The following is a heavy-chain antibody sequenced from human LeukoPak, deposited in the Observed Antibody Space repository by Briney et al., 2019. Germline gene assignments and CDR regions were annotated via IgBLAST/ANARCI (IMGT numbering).Heavy chain of an antibody. V-gene: IGHV3-7*04. CDR2: IKQDGSEK. CDR3: ARDRGLTVYYYYGMDV. CDR1: GFSFSSYW. J-gene: IGHJ6*02. D-gene: IGHD2-21*02. Sequence: PGGSLRLSCAASGFSFSSYWMNWVRQAPGKGLEWVANIKQDGSEKYYVDSVKGRFTISRDNAKNSLCLQMDSLRVEDTAVYYCARDRGLTVYYYYGMDVWGQGTTVTVSS.